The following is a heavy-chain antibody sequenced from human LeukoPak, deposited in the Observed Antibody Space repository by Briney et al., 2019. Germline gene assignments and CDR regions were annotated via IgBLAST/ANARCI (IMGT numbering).Heavy chain of an antibody. J-gene: IGHJ4*02. Sequence: GGSLRPSCAASGFTFSSYWMHWVRHAPGKGLVWVSRINSDGSSTTYADSVKGRFTISRDNAKNTLYLQMNSLRAEDTAVYYCARGLRGYSSYCKDYWGQGTLVTVSS. D-gene: IGHD6-13*01. CDR2: INSDGSST. CDR3: ARGLRGYSSYCKDY. V-gene: IGHV3-74*01. CDR1: GFTFSSYW.